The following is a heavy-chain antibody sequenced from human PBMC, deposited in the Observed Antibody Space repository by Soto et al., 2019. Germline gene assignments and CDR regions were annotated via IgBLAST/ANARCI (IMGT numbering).Heavy chain of an antibody. Sequence: GGSLRLSCAASGFTFSNAWINWVRQAPGKGLEWVGRIKSKTDGGTTDFAAPVRGRFAISRDDSKNTLYLQMNSLRAEDTAVYYCARDGYYGSGSYHIYYYYGMDVWGQGTTVTVSS. V-gene: IGHV3-15*07. D-gene: IGHD3-10*01. CDR1: GFTFSNAW. J-gene: IGHJ6*02. CDR2: IKSKTDGGTT. CDR3: ARDGYYGSGSYHIYYYYGMDV.